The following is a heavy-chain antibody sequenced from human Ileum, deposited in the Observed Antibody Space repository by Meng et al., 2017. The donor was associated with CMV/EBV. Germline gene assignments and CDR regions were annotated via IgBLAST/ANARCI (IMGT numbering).Heavy chain of an antibody. CDR3: ARECVGEGDNCQWDYWFDP. CDR1: GGSISGYY. CDR2: IDPSGSR. Sequence: VQVQGAGPGLVKPSGTLSLTCSVSGGSISGYYWSWVRQPAGKRLEWIGRIDPSGSRNYNPSLRDRITVSVDTSKNQFSLRLTSVTAADTAVYYCARECVGEGDNCQWDYWFDPWGHGTLVTVSS. J-gene: IGHJ5*02. V-gene: IGHV4-4*07. D-gene: IGHD3-16*01.